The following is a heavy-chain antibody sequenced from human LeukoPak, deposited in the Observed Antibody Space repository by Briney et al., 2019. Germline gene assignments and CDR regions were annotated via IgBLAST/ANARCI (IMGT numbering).Heavy chain of an antibody. J-gene: IGHJ4*02. CDR1: GGSFSGYY. V-gene: IGHV4-34*01. CDR2: INHSGSA. Sequence: SETLSLTCAVYGGSFSGYYWSWIRQPPGKGLEWIGEINHSGSANYNPSLKSRVTISLDTSKNQFSLKLSSVTAADTAVYYCARGQGSVTTHWGQGTLVTVSS. D-gene: IGHD4-17*01. CDR3: ARGQGSVTTH.